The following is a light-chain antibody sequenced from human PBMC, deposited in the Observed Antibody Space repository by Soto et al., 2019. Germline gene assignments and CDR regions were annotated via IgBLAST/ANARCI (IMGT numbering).Light chain of an antibody. CDR3: QQRSSWPLT. V-gene: IGKV3-11*01. CDR2: DAS. Sequence: EIVLTQSPVTLSLSPGEGVTLSCRASQSVSSYLAWYQQKPGQAPRLLIYDASNRATGIPARFSGSGSGTDFTLTISSLESEDFAVYYCQQRSSWPLTFGGGTKVEIK. CDR1: QSVSSY. J-gene: IGKJ4*01.